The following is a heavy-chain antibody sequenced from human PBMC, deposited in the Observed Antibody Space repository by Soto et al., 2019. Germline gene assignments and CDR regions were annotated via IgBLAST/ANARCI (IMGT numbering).Heavy chain of an antibody. CDR3: ARDRLDYYDSSGYQVYWFDP. J-gene: IGHJ5*02. CDR1: GGTFSSYA. V-gene: IGHV1-69*13. Sequence: ASVKVSCKASGGTFSSYAISWVRQAPGQGLEWMGGIIPIFGTANYAQKFQGRVTITADESTSTAYMELSSLRSEDTAVYYCARDRLDYYDSSGYQVYWFDPWGQGTLVTVSS. D-gene: IGHD3-22*01. CDR2: IIPIFGTA.